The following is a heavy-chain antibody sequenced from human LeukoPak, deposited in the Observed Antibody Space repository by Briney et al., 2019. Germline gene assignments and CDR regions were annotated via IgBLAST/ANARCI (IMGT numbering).Heavy chain of an antibody. D-gene: IGHD6-19*01. J-gene: IGHJ4*02. Sequence: PSETLSLTCAVSGYSISSGYSWGWIRQPPGKGLEWIGSIYPSGSTYYNPSLNSRVTISIDTSNNHFSLKLSSVTAADTAVYYCARDFWKYSSGWSVDYWGQGILVTVSS. CDR1: GYSISSGYS. CDR2: IYPSGST. CDR3: ARDFWKYSSGWSVDY. V-gene: IGHV4-38-2*02.